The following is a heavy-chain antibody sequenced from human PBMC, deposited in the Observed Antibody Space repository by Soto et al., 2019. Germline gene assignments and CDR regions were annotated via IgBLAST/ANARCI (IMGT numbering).Heavy chain of an antibody. CDR1: GGPFNHYT. Sequence: QVQLVQSGTEVKKPGSSVNVSCQASGGPFNHYTIHWVRQAPGQGLEWMGRIIPLLGMSNYAQRFQGRVTFTADQSTTTVYMELRSLRSDDAAVYFCARAPTVTTQWFDPWGQGTLVTVSS. CDR3: ARAPTVTTQWFDP. D-gene: IGHD4-17*01. CDR2: IIPLLGMS. V-gene: IGHV1-69*02. J-gene: IGHJ5*02.